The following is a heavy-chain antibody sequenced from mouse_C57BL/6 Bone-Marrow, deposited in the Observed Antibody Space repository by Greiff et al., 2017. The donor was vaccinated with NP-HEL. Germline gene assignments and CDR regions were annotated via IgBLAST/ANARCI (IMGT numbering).Heavy chain of an antibody. V-gene: IGHV1-74*01. CDR3: AIDTTVFRSPYYYAMDY. D-gene: IGHD1-1*01. Sequence: QVQLQHPGAELVKPGASVKVSCKASGYTFTSYWMHWVKQRPGQGLEWIGRIHPSDSDTNYNQKFKGKATLTVDKSSSTAYMQLSSLTSEDSAVYYCAIDTTVFRSPYYYAMDYWGQGTSVTVSS. J-gene: IGHJ4*01. CDR1: GYTFTSYW. CDR2: IHPSDSDT.